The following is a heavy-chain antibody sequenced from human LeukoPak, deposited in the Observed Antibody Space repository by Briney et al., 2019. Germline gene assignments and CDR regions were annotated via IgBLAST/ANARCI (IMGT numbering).Heavy chain of an antibody. CDR1: GGSFSGYY. V-gene: IGHV4-59*12. J-gene: IGHJ4*02. D-gene: IGHD2-15*01. Sequence: PSETLSLTCAVYGGSFSGYYWSWIRQPPGKGLEWIGYIYYSGSTNYNPSLKSRVTISVDTSKNQFSLKLSSVTAADTAVYYCAREKVAATQQYFDYWGQGTLVTVSS. CDR2: IYYSGST. CDR3: AREKVAATQQYFDY.